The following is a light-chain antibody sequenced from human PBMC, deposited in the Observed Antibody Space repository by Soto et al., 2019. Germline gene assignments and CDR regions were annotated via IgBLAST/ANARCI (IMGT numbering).Light chain of an antibody. CDR2: GAS. J-gene: IGKJ5*01. V-gene: IGKV3-15*01. CDR3: QQYNKWPPIT. CDR1: QSVSSN. Sequence: IVITQSPATLSASPVESVALSCGLSQSVSSNLAWYQQKPGQAPRLLIFGASTRATGIPARFSGSGSGTEFTLTISSLQSEDFAVYYCQQYNKWPPITFGQGTRLEIK.